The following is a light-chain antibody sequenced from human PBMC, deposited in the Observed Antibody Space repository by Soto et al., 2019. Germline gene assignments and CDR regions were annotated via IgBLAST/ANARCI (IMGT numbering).Light chain of an antibody. CDR2: DVS. CDR3: SSYAGSNYVV. J-gene: IGLJ2*01. V-gene: IGLV2-8*01. Sequence: QSVLTQPPSASGSPGQSVTISCTGTSSDVGGYNYVSWYQQHPGKAPKLMIYDVSKRPSRVPDRFSGSKSGNTASLTVSGLQAEDEADYYCSSYAGSNYVVFGGGTQLTVL. CDR1: SSDVGGYNY.